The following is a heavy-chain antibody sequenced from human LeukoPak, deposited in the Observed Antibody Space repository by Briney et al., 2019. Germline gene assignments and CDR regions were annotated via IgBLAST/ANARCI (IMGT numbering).Heavy chain of an antibody. J-gene: IGHJ4*02. V-gene: IGHV1-46*01. Sequence: GSSVKVSCKASGYTFTSYYMHWVRQAPGQGLEWMGIINPSGGSTSYAQKFQGRVTMTRDTSTSTVYMEQSSLRSEDTAVYYCARDTGDYYDSSGYIDYWGQGTLVTVSS. CDR2: INPSGGST. CDR3: ARDTGDYYDSSGYIDY. D-gene: IGHD3-22*01. CDR1: GYTFTSYY.